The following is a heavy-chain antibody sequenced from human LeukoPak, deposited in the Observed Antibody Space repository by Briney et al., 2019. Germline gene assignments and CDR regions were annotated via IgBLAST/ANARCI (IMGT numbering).Heavy chain of an antibody. J-gene: IGHJ3*02. CDR3: ARGGYHHGFDI. CDR1: GFTFNSYW. V-gene: IGHV3-74*01. Sequence: GGSLRLSCAASGFTFNSYWFHWVRQAPGKGLVWVSRINSDGSDTIYADSVKGRFTISRDNAKSTVYLQMNSQKAEDTAVYYCARGGYHHGFDIWGQGTMVTVSS. D-gene: IGHD2-15*01. CDR2: INSDGSDT.